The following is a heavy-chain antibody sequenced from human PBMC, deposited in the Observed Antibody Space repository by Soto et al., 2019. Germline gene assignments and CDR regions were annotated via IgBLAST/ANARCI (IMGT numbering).Heavy chain of an antibody. V-gene: IGHV3-30-3*01. D-gene: IGHD3-22*01. CDR2: ISYDGSNK. CDR3: ARESIVYDSSGYSVFDY. J-gene: IGHJ4*02. Sequence: QVQLVESGGGVVQPGRSLRLSCAASGFTFSSYAMHWVRQAPGKGLEWVAVISYDGSNKYYADSVKGRFTISRDNSKNTLYLQMNSLRAEDTAVYYCARESIVYDSSGYSVFDYWGQGTLVTVSS. CDR1: GFTFSSYA.